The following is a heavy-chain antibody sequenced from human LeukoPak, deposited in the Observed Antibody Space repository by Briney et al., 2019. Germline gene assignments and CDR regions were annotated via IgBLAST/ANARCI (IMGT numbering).Heavy chain of an antibody. Sequence: GGSLRLSCAASGFTFSSYAIHWVRQPPGKWLEWVAFISYDGSNKYYAYSVKGRFTISRDNSKNTLYLQMNSLRAEDTAVYYCARGVTAVAGIDYWGQGTLVNVSS. V-gene: IGHV3-30*04. J-gene: IGHJ4*02. CDR1: GFTFSSYA. CDR3: ARGVTAVAGIDY. CDR2: ISYDGSNK. D-gene: IGHD6-19*01.